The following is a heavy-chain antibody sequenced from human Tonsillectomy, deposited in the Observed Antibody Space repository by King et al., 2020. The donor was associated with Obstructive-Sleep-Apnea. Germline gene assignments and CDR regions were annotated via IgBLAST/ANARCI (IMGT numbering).Heavy chain of an antibody. V-gene: IGHV4-30-4*01. CDR3: ARVAINDFGDYEWFDP. CDR2: VYYSGNS. D-gene: IGHD4-17*01. CDR1: GDSISSGNYY. Sequence: VQLQESGPGLVKPSQTLSLTCSVSGDSISSGNYYWTWIRQPPGKGLEWIGYVYYSGNSYYNPSLRSRVAISVDTSRNRISLELSAVTVADTAVYYCARVAINDFGDYEWFDPWGQGTLVSVSS. J-gene: IGHJ5*02.